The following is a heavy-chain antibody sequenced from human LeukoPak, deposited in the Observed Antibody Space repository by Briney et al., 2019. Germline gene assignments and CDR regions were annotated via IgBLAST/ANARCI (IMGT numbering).Heavy chain of an antibody. CDR3: ARYPPRYDTRCFDY. CDR2: IYSGGGST. D-gene: IGHD3-22*01. V-gene: IGHV3-53*01. J-gene: IGHJ4*02. CDR1: GFTASTNY. Sequence: PGGPLSLSGAASGFTASTNYMSWVRRAPGRGLKWFSVIYSGGGSTLYEDSVRGRFTISRDNSKNTLYLQMNSLRAEDTAVYYCARYPPRYDTRCFDYWGQGILVAVSS.